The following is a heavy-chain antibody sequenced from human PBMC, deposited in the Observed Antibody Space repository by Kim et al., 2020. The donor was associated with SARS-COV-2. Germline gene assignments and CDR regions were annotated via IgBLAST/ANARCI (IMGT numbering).Heavy chain of an antibody. CDR2: TTRSGDGS. Sequence: GGSLRLSCAGSGFTFSDFAMHWVRRAPGKGLEWVSATTRSGDGSFYADSVEGRFTISRDNSKNTLYLQMNSLRLEDTSVYYCVRDGRNYGAVLWGQGTLVIVSS. CDR1: GFTFSDFA. D-gene: IGHD1-7*01. J-gene: IGHJ4*02. CDR3: VRDGRNYGAVL. V-gene: IGHV3-64D*06.